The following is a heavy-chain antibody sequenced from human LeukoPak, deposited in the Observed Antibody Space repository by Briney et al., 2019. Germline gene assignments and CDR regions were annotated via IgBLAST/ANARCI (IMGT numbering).Heavy chain of an antibody. Sequence: PGGSLRLSCAVSGFTFSSYWMSWVRQAPGKGLEWVANIKQDGSEKYYVDSVKGRFTISRDNAQNSLYLQMDSLRVEDTAMYYCARDGYWWRDYWGQGTLVTVSS. CDR3: ARDGYWWRDY. J-gene: IGHJ4*02. CDR1: GFTFSSYW. D-gene: IGHD2-8*02. CDR2: IKQDGSEK. V-gene: IGHV3-7*01.